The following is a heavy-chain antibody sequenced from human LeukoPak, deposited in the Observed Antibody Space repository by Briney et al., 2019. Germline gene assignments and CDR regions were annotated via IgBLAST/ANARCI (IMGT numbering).Heavy chain of an antibody. CDR3: AKGGYCSGGSCYAVGPTDLYFDY. Sequence: PGGSLRLSCAASGFTFSSNAMHWVRQAPGKGLEWVAIISYDGSNKYYADSVKGRFTISRDNSKNTLYLQMNSLRAEDTAVYYCAKGGYCSGGSCYAVGPTDLYFDYWGQGTLVTVSS. CDR2: ISYDGSNK. V-gene: IGHV3-30*04. CDR1: GFTFSSNA. J-gene: IGHJ4*02. D-gene: IGHD2-15*01.